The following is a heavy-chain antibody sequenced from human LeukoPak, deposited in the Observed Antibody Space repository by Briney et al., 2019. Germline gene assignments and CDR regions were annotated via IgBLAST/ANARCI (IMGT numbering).Heavy chain of an antibody. CDR2: INHSGST. V-gene: IGHV4-34*01. D-gene: IGHD2-21*01. Sequence: ETLSLTCAVYGGSFSGYYWSWIRQPPGKGLEWIGEINHSGSTNYNPSLKSRVTISADTSKNQFSLKLSSVTAADTAVYYCARADYYSVDYWGQGTLVTVSS. CDR3: ARADYYSVDY. J-gene: IGHJ4*02. CDR1: GGSFSGYY.